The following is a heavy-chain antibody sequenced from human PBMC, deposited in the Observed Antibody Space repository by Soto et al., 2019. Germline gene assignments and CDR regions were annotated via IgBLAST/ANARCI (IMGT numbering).Heavy chain of an antibody. V-gene: IGHV5-51*01. D-gene: IGHD3-22*01. J-gene: IGHJ4*02. Sequence: PGASLKISCKGSGYSFTSYWIGWVRQMPGKGLEWMGIIYPGDSDTRYSPSFQGQVTISADKSIRTAYLQWSSLKASDTAMYYCARRSYYDSSGYYPGTTYYFDYWGQGTLVTVSS. CDR3: ARRSYYDSSGYYPGTTYYFDY. CDR1: GYSFTSYW. CDR2: IYPGDSDT.